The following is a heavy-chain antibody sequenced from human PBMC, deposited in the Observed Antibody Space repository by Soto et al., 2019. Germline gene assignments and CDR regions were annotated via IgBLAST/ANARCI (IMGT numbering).Heavy chain of an antibody. J-gene: IGHJ4*02. V-gene: IGHV3-23*01. CDR3: ATRRGAGGHFDY. CDR1: GFTFSSYA. D-gene: IGHD2-15*01. CDR2: VSIGGST. Sequence: DVQLLESGGGLVQPAGSLRLSCAASGFTFSSYAMGWVRQGPGKGLEWVAVVSIGGSTHYADSVRGRFTISRDNSKNTLSLQMNSLTAEETAVYFCATRRGAGGHFDYWGQGALVTVSS.